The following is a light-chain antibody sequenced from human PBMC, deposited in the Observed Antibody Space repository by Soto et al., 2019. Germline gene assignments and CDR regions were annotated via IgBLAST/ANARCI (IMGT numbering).Light chain of an antibody. CDR3: QQYDNLPIT. V-gene: IGKV1-33*01. CDR2: DAS. CDR1: QDISNY. J-gene: IGKJ4*01. Sequence: DIQMTQSPSSLSASVGDRFTITCQASQDISNYLNWYQQKPGKAPKLLIYDASNLETGVPSRFSGSGSGTDFTFTISSLQPEDIATYYCQQYDNLPITFGGGTKVDIK.